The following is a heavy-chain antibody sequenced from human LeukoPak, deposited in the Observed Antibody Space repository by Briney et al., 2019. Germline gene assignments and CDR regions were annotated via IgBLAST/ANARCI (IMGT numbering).Heavy chain of an antibody. J-gene: IGHJ4*02. CDR1: GGSISSSNW. V-gene: IGHV4-4*02. CDR3: ARASDSSGYYLFES. D-gene: IGHD3-22*01. CDR2: IYHSGST. Sequence: SGTLSLTCAVSGGSISSSNWWSWVRQPPGKGLEWIGEIYHSGSTNYNASIKSRVTISVDTSKNQFSLKLSSVTAADTAVYYCARASDSSGYYLFESWGQGTLVTVSS.